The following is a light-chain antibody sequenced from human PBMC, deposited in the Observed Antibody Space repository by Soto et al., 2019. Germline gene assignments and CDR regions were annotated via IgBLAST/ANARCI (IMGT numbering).Light chain of an antibody. Sequence: QSALTQPASVSGSPGQSITISCTGTSSDVGGYNYVSWYQQHPGKAPKLMIYDVSNRPSGVSNRFSGSKSGNTASLPISGLQAEDEADYYCSSYTSSSPYVYGFGTKVXXL. CDR1: SSDVGGYNY. V-gene: IGLV2-14*01. J-gene: IGLJ1*01. CDR2: DVS. CDR3: SSYTSSSPYV.